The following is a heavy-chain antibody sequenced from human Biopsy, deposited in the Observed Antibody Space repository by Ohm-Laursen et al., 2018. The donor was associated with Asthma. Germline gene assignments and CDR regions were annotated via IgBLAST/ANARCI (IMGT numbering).Heavy chain of an antibody. V-gene: IGHV4-39*01. CDR3: ARHWNWGSFFDY. CDR2: ISYTGNT. CDR1: SGSMSSSSYS. J-gene: IGHJ4*02. Sequence: SDTLSLTCTVSSGSMSSSSYSWGWIRQPPGKGLEWIGSISYTGNTDIPSLRSRVTLSVDTSKINFSLKLPSVTAADTAVFYCARHWNWGSFFDYWGQGMLVTVSS. D-gene: IGHD7-27*01.